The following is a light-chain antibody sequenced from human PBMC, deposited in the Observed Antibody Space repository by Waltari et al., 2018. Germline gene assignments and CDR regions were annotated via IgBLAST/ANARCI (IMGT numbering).Light chain of an antibody. CDR3: CSYAGRATWA. Sequence: QSALTQPRSGSGSPGHAVALSCTGTSSDVGGYDYVSWYQQYPGKAPKLVIYDVSKRPSGVPDRFSGSKSGNTASLTISGLQAEDEADYNCCSYAGRATWAFGGGTKLTVL. V-gene: IGLV2-11*01. J-gene: IGLJ3*02. CDR2: DVS. CDR1: SSDVGGYDY.